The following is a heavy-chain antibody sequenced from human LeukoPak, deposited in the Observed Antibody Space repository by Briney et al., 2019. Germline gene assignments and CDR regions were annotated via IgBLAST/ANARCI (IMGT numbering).Heavy chain of an antibody. J-gene: IGHJ4*02. CDR2: INHSGST. D-gene: IGHD5-18*01. CDR1: GGSFSGYY. V-gene: IGHV4-34*01. Sequence: PPETLSLTCAVYGGSFSGYYWSWIRQPPGKGLEWIGEINHSGSTNYNPSLKSRVTISVDTSKNQFSLKLSSVTAADTAVYYCARGDDAPPRRTRNTAMVPGIYYFDYWGQGTLVTVSS. CDR3: ARGDDAPPRRTRNTAMVPGIYYFDY.